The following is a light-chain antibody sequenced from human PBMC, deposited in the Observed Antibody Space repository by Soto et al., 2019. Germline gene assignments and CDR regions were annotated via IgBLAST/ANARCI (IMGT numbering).Light chain of an antibody. CDR3: MQALQSPPT. CDR1: QSLLHSNGYNY. J-gene: IGKJ3*01. CDR2: LGS. Sequence: DIVMTQSPLSLPVTPGEPASISCRSSQSLLHSNGYNYLDWYLQKPGQSPQLLIYLGSNRASGVPDRFIGSGSGTDVTLKISRVEAEDVGVYYCMQALQSPPTFSPGTKVDIK. V-gene: IGKV2-28*01.